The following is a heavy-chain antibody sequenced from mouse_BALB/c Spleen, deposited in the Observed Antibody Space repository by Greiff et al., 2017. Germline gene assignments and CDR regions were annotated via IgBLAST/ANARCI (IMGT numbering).Heavy chain of an antibody. D-gene: IGHD1-1*01. J-gene: IGHJ4*01. CDR1: GFSFTSYW. CDR3: ARWGWRERSAAMDY. Sequence: QVHVKQSGPQLVRPGASVKISCTASGFSFTSYWMHWVKQRPGQGLEWIGMIDPSDSETRLNQKFKDQATLTVVKSSSTAYMQRSSPTSEDSAVYYGARWGWRERSAAMDYWGQGTSVTVSS. CDR2: IDPSDSET. V-gene: IGHV1-59*01.